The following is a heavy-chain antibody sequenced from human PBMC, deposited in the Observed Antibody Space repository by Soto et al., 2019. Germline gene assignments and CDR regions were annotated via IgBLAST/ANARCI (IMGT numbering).Heavy chain of an antibody. CDR3: AKDLGSGYYGSIDY. CDR1: GFSFSSYG. J-gene: IGHJ4*02. CDR2: ISYDGGTK. D-gene: IGHD3-10*01. Sequence: PGGSLRLSCAASGFSFSSYGMHWVRQAPGKGLEWVAMISYDGGTKNYTDSVKGRFTISRDNSKNTLYLQMKSLRVEDTAVYYCAKDLGSGYYGSIDYWGQGTLVTVSS. V-gene: IGHV3-30*18.